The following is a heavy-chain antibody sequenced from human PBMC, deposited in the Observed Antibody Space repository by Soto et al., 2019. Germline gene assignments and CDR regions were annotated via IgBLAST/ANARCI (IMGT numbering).Heavy chain of an antibody. D-gene: IGHD3-16*01. CDR2: IAHDGSGE. J-gene: IGHJ5*01. CDR3: ATDQNRDVWCNWFDS. Sequence: QVQLVESGGGVVQPGKSLRLTCAVSGFSVSNYGMHWVRQAPGKGLEWVAMIAHDGSGEYYVDSVKGRFTISRDTSRNTLHLQMDSLRAEDTAVYYCATDQNRDVWCNWFDSWGQGTLVSVSS. CDR1: GFSVSNYG. V-gene: IGHV3-30*03.